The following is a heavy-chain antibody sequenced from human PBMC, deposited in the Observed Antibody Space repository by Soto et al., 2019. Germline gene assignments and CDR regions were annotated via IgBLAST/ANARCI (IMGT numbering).Heavy chain of an antibody. Sequence: EVQLVESGGGWVQPGGSLRLSCTASGFTFSDSWMTWVRQAPGKGLEWVARIKPDESEKKYADSVKGRFSISRDNAKNSMYLQMDSLRGEYTAVYYCVRGGSNYASWGQGTLVTVSS. CDR3: VRGGSNYAS. J-gene: IGHJ5*02. V-gene: IGHV3-7*01. D-gene: IGHD4-4*01. CDR2: IKPDESEK. CDR1: GFTFSDSW.